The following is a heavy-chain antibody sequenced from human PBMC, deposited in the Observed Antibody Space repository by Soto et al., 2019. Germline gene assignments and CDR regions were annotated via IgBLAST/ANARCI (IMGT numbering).Heavy chain of an antibody. D-gene: IGHD3-9*01. CDR2: IIPIFGTA. J-gene: IGHJ2*01. Sequence: KPCWKDSGGAYDSYSISWVRHETEQGLEWMGGIIPIFGTANYAQKFQGRFTITADETTITADMELSSLRAEDTAGYYCAKPGFFFQAEDGIRDCSTVSAFLLNRSSDL. CDR3: AKPGFFFQAEDGIRDCSTVSAFLLNRSSDL. V-gene: IGHV1-69*01. CDR1: GGAYDSYS.